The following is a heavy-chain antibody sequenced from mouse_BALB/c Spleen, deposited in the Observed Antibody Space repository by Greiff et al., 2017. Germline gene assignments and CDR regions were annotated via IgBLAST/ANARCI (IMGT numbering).Heavy chain of an antibody. CDR3: TGGRKWVRRGEYAMDY. D-gene: IGHD2-2*01. CDR2: INPSNGGT. CDR1: GYTFTSYY. V-gene: IGHV1S81*02. Sequence: QVQLQQSGAELVKPGASVKLSCKASGYTFTSYYMYWVKQRPGQGLEWIGEINPSNGGTNFNEKFKSKATLTVDKSSSTAYMQLSSLTSEDAAVYYWTGGRKWVRRGEYAMDYWGQGTSVTVSS. J-gene: IGHJ4*01.